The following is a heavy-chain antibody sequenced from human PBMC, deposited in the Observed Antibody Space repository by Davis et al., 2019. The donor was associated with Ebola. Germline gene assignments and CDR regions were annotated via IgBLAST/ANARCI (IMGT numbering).Heavy chain of an antibody. CDR3: ARRYCSSTSCYGYYYYGMDV. CDR1: GGSISSYY. J-gene: IGHJ6*02. D-gene: IGHD2-2*01. V-gene: IGHV4-59*12. Sequence: SETLSLTCTVSGGSISSYYWSWIRQPPGKGLEWIGYMYDNGSAKYKPSLKNRVTISVDTSKNQFSLKLSSVTAADTAVYYCARRYCSSTSCYGYYYYGMDVWGQGTTVTVSS. CDR2: MYDNGSA.